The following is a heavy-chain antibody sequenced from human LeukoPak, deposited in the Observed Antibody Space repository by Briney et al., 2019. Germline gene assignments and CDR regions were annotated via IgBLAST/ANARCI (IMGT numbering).Heavy chain of an antibody. CDR1: GYTFTGCY. V-gene: IGHV1-69*13. CDR3: ARWVPYGSGSYYRPNFDY. Sequence: SVKVSCKASGYTFTGCYKHWVRQAPGQGLEWMGGIIPIFGTANYTQKFQGRVTITADESTSTAYMELSSLRSEDTAVYYCARWVPYGSGSYYRPNFDYWGQGTLVTVSS. CDR2: IIPIFGTA. J-gene: IGHJ4*02. D-gene: IGHD3-10*01.